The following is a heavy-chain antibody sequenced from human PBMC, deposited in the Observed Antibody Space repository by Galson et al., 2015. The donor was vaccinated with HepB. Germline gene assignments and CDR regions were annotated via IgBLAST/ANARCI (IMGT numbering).Heavy chain of an antibody. CDR3: AKDCDRRGYYFY. D-gene: IGHD3-22*01. V-gene: IGHV1-18*04. CDR1: GYTFTSYG. CDR2: FSAYNGNT. J-gene: IGHJ4*02. Sequence: SVKVSCKASGYTFTSYGICWVRQAPGQGLELLGWFSAYNGNTNYAQNLKGRVTMTTDPSTSTAYMELRSLTSDDTAVYYCAKDCDRRGYYFYWGQGTVVTVSS.